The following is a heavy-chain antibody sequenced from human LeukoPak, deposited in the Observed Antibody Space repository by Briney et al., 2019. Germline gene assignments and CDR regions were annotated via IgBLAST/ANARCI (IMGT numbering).Heavy chain of an antibody. J-gene: IGHJ4*02. Sequence: SVRVSCKASGGTFSSYAISWVRQAPGQGLEWMGGIIPIFGTANYAQKFQGRVTITADESTSTAYMELSSLRSEGTAVYYCARGALYDSSGYYYVYWGQGTLVTVSS. D-gene: IGHD3-22*01. CDR2: IIPIFGTA. CDR1: GGTFSSYA. V-gene: IGHV1-69*01. CDR3: ARGALYDSSGYYYVY.